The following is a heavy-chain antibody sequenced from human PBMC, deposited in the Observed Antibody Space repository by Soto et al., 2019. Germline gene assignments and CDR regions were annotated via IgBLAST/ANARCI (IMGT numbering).Heavy chain of an antibody. V-gene: IGHV3-53*04. Sequence: EVQLVESGGGLVQPGGSLRLSCAASGFTVSSNYMSWVRQAPGKGLEWVSVIYSGGSTYYADSVKGRFTISRHNSKNTLYLQMNSLRAEDTAVYYCARDVTLKPHCSGGSCYDDAFDIWGQGTMVTVSS. D-gene: IGHD2-15*01. CDR1: GFTVSSNY. J-gene: IGHJ3*02. CDR2: IYSGGST. CDR3: ARDVTLKPHCSGGSCYDDAFDI.